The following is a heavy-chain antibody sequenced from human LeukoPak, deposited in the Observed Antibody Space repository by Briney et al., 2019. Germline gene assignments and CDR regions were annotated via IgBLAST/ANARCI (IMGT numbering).Heavy chain of an antibody. V-gene: IGHV4-4*02. D-gene: IGHD3-3*01. Sequence: PSETLSLTCAVSGGSISSSNWWSWVRQPPGKGLEWIGEIYHSGSTNYNPSLKSRVTISVDKSKNQFSLKLSSVTAADTAVYYCASESITIFGVVIIETPFYMDVWGKGTTVTVSS. J-gene: IGHJ6*03. CDR1: GGSISSSNW. CDR3: ASESITIFGVVIIETPFYMDV. CDR2: IYHSGST.